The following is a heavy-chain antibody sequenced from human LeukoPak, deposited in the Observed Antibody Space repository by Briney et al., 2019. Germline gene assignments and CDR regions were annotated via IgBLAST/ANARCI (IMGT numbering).Heavy chain of an antibody. CDR2: MNPNSGNT. J-gene: IGHJ5*02. V-gene: IGHV1-8*03. D-gene: IGHD2-2*01. CDR1: GYTFTNYD. Sequence: ASVKVSCKASGYTFTNYDINWVRQATGQGLEWMGWMNPNSGNTGYAQKFQGRVTITRNTSISTAYMELSSLRSEDTAVYYCARGLIYCSSTSCYRHWFDPWGQGTLVTVSS. CDR3: ARGLIYCSSTSCYRHWFDP.